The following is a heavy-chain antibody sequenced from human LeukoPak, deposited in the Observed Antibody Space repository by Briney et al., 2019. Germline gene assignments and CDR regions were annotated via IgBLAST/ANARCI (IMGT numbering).Heavy chain of an antibody. D-gene: IGHD6-13*01. CDR3: ARSLPYGTTWYGRSDF. CDR1: GFPFNAYW. J-gene: IGHJ4*02. CDR2: IRQDGDTK. Sequence: GGSLRLSCAASGFPFNAYWMTWVRQAPGRGLEWVANIRQDGDTKYYVDSVKGRFTTSRDNAMNSLYLQMNSLRAEDTAIYYCARSLPYGTTWYGRSDFWGQGTLVTVSS. V-gene: IGHV3-7*03.